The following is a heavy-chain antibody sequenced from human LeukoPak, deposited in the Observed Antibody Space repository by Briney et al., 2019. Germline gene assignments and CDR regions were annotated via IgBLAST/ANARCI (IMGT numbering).Heavy chain of an antibody. D-gene: IGHD1-26*01. CDR1: GFTFDDYA. Sequence: GGSLRLSCAASGFTFDDYAMHWVRHAPGKGLEWGSGISWNSGSIGYADSVKGRFTISRDNAKNSLYLQMNSLRAEDTALYYCAKLIVGATEGFDYWGQGTLVTVSS. J-gene: IGHJ4*02. CDR3: AKLIVGATEGFDY. V-gene: IGHV3-9*01. CDR2: ISWNSGSI.